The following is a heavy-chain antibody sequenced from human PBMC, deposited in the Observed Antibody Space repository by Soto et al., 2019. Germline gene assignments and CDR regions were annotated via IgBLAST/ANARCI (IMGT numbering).Heavy chain of an antibody. V-gene: IGHV1-69*01. Sequence: QVQLVQSGAEVKKPGSSVKVSCKASGGTFSSYAISWVRQAPGQGLEWMGGIIPIFGTANYAQKFQGRVTITADESTSTAYMELSSLRSEDTAVYYCAREAGITMVRGVPRYNWFDPWGKGTLVTVSS. J-gene: IGHJ5*02. CDR3: AREAGITMVRGVPRYNWFDP. CDR1: GGTFSSYA. CDR2: IIPIFGTA. D-gene: IGHD3-10*01.